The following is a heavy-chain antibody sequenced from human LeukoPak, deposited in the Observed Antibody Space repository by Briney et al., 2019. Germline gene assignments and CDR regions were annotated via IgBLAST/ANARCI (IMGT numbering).Heavy chain of an antibody. CDR2: INPNSGGT. CDR3: ARSSNPYSSGWPIPDY. V-gene: IGHV1-2*02. Sequence: ASVKVSCKASGYTFTGYYMHWVRQAPGQGLEWMGWINPNSGGTNYAQKLQGRVTMTTDTSTSTAYMELRSLRSDDTAVYYCARSSNPYSSGWPIPDYWGQGTLVTVSS. D-gene: IGHD6-19*01. J-gene: IGHJ4*02. CDR1: GYTFTGYY.